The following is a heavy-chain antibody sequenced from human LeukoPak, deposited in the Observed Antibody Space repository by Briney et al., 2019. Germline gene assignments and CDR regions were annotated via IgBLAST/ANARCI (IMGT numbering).Heavy chain of an antibody. CDR1: GFTFCTYC. J-gene: IGHJ4*02. V-gene: IGHV3-7*03. CDR3: ARGDYYGSGSYLFDY. Sequence: GGSLRLSCAASGFTFCTYCMSWVRQAPGKGLEWVANINQDGSEKYHVDSVKGRFTISRDNADNSLYLQMNSLRADDTAVYYCARGDYYGSGSYLFDYWGQGTLVSVSS. CDR2: INQDGSEK. D-gene: IGHD3-10*01.